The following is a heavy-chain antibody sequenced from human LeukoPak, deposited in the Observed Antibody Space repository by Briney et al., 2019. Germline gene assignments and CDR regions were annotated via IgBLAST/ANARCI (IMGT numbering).Heavy chain of an antibody. V-gene: IGHV3-74*01. CDR2: INSDGSST. Sequence: GGSLRLSCAASGFTFSSYWMHWVRQAPGKGLVWVSRINSDGSSTSYADSVKGRFTISRDNAKNTLYLQMNSLRAEDTAVYYCAKLSGFPPIHYYGSGSYLYYYYMDVWGKGTTVTVSS. CDR1: GFTFSSYW. CDR3: AKLSGFPPIHYYGSGSYLYYYYMDV. D-gene: IGHD3-10*01. J-gene: IGHJ6*03.